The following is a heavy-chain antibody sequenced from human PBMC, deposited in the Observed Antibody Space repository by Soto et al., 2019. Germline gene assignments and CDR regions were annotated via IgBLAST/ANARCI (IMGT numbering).Heavy chain of an antibody. Sequence: QVQLQESGPGLVKPSETLSLTCTLSGASISDNYWSWIRQPPGKGLEWIGYIFYSGSTNYNPSLESRVTISIDTPKNQFSQRLNSVTAADTAVYYCARIDPPLMLAWFDPWGQGTLVTVSS. J-gene: IGHJ5*02. CDR1: GASISDNY. CDR3: ARIDPPLMLAWFDP. D-gene: IGHD2-8*01. V-gene: IGHV4-59*01. CDR2: IFYSGST.